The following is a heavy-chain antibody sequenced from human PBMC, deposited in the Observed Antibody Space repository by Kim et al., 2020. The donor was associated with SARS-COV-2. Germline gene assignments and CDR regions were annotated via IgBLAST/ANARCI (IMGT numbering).Heavy chain of an antibody. J-gene: IGHJ5*02. D-gene: IGHD3-10*01. Sequence: ASVKVSCKASGYTFTSSHIQWVRQAPGQGLEWMGIINPSGGSTIYAQKLQGRVTMTRDTSTDTVYMELSSLRSEDTAMYYCAGGTWGGGGWGYGSGQYNRFDPWGQGTLVTVSS. CDR1: GYTFTSSH. CDR3: AGGTWGGGGWGYGSGQYNRFDP. V-gene: IGHV1-46*03. CDR2: INPSGGST.